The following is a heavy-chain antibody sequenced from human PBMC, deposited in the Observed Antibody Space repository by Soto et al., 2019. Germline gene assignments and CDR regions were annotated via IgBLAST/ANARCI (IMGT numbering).Heavy chain of an antibody. D-gene: IGHD3-3*02. J-gene: IGHJ4*02. CDR1: GSSINSSGYY. V-gene: IGHV4-39*01. Sequence: SETLSLTCAVSGSSINSSGYYWGWIRQPPGKGLEWIGSMFYGVSTYYNPSLKSRVTVSVDTSKNQFSLNLRSVTAADTAVYYCARLPSRHLVDYWGQGTLVTVSS. CDR3: ARLPSRHLVDY. CDR2: MFYGVST.